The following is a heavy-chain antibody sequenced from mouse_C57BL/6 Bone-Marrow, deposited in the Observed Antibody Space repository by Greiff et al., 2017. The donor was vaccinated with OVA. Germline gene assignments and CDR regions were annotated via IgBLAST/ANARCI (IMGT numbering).Heavy chain of an antibody. CDR2: IRSKSNNYAT. J-gene: IGHJ3*01. CDR3: GRQGDLVLRDPFAY. D-gene: IGHD1-1*01. V-gene: IGHV10-1*01. CDR1: GFSFNTYA. Sequence: EVQLVESGGGLVQPKGSLKLSCAASGFSFNTYAMNWVRQAPGKGLEWVARIRSKSNNYATYYADSVKDRFTISRDDSESMLYLQMNNLKTEDTAMYYCGRQGDLVLRDPFAYWGQGTLVTVSA.